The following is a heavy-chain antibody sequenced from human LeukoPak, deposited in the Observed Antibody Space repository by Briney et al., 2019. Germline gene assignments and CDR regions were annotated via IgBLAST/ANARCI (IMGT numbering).Heavy chain of an antibody. J-gene: IGHJ4*02. CDR3: ARGRYSYGLQFDY. CDR1: GFTFSNYE. D-gene: IGHD5-18*01. CDR2: ISSSGSTI. Sequence: GGSLRLSCAASGFTFSNYEMNWVRQAPGKGLEWVSYISSSGSTIYYADSVKGRFTISRDNAKNSLYLQMNSLRAEDTAVYYCARGRYSYGLQFDYWGQGTLVTVSS. V-gene: IGHV3-48*03.